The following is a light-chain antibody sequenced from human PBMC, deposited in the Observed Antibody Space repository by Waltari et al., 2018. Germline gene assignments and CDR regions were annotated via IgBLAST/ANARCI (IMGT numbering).Light chain of an antibody. CDR3: QVWDASRDRGV. CDR1: TIGSNS. J-gene: IGLJ3*02. CDR2: DDS. Sequence: SYVLPHPPSVPVAPGQPARITCSATTIGSNSVHRYQQRPGQAPVLVMCDDSDRPSGIPDRFSGSNSGNTAILTVSGVEVGDEADYYCQVWDASRDRGVFGGGTKLSVL. V-gene: IGLV3-21*02.